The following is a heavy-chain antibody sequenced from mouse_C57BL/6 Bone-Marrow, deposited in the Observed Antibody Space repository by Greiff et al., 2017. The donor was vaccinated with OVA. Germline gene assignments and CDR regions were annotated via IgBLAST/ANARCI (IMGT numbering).Heavy chain of an antibody. Sequence: QVQLQQPGAELVMPGASVKLSCKASGYTFTSYWMHWVKQRPGQGLEWIGEIDPSDSYTNYNQKFKGKSTLTVDKSSSTAYMQLSSLTSEDSAVYYSAGEDSKPPWFAYWGQGTLVTVSA. CDR3: AGEDSKPPWFAY. CDR1: GYTFTSYW. D-gene: IGHD2-5*01. J-gene: IGHJ3*01. CDR2: IDPSDSYT. V-gene: IGHV1-69*01.